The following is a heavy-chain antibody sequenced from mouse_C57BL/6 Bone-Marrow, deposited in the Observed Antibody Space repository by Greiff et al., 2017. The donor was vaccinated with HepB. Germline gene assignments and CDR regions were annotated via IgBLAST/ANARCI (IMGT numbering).Heavy chain of an antibody. Sequence: QVQLQQPGAELVRPGTSVKLSCKASGYTFTSYWMHWVKQRPGQGLEWIGVIDPSDSYTNYNQKFKGKATLTVDTSSGTAYMQLSSLTSEDSAVYYCAGYFYAMDYWGQGTSVTVSS. CDR1: GYTFTSYW. CDR2: IDPSDSYT. J-gene: IGHJ4*01. CDR3: AGYFYAMDY. D-gene: IGHD3-1*01. V-gene: IGHV1-59*01.